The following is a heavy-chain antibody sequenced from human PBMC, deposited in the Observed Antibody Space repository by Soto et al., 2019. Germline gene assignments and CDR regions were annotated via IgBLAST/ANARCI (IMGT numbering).Heavy chain of an antibody. V-gene: IGHV4-30-2*01. D-gene: IGHD3-16*01. CDR1: GGSISSGGYS. CDR2: IYHSGST. J-gene: IGHJ4*02. CDR3: ARGGLGVTLDY. Sequence: TSETLSLTCAVSGGSISSGGYSWSWIRQPPGKGLEWIGYIYHSGSTYYNPSLKSRVTISVDRSKNQFSLKLSSVTAADTAVYYCARGGLGVTLDYWGQGTLVTVSS.